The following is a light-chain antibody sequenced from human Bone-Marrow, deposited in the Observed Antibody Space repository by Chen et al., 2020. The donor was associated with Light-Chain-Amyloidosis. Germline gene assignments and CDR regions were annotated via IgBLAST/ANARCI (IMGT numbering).Light chain of an antibody. CDR2: RDT. V-gene: IGLV3-25*03. Sequence: SYELTQPPSVSVSPGQTARIPCSGDALPTKYAYWYQQKPGQAPVLVIHRDTERPSGISERFSGSSSGTTATLTISGGQAEDEADYHGQSADSSGTYEVIFGGGTKLTVL. CDR1: ALPTKY. J-gene: IGLJ2*01. CDR3: QSADSSGTYEVI.